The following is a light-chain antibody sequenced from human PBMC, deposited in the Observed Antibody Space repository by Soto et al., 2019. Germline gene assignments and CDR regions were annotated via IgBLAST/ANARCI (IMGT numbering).Light chain of an antibody. Sequence: QSALAQPASVSGSPGQSITISCTGTSSDVGSYNLVSWYQQHPGKAPKLLIFESSKRPSGVSNRFSGSKSGNTASLTISGLQADDEAYYYCSSYTSTNTPYVFGTGTKVTVL. CDR2: ESS. CDR3: SSYTSTNTPYV. V-gene: IGLV2-14*02. J-gene: IGLJ1*01. CDR1: SSDVGSYNL.